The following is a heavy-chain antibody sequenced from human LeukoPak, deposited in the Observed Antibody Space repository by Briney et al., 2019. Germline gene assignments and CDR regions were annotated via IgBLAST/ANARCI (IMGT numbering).Heavy chain of an antibody. CDR3: ARGSSSGGGDSFDI. Sequence: PGGSLRLSCAASGFTFSDYYMSWIRQAPGKGLEWVSYISGSSYYTKYADSVKGRFTISRDNAKNSLYLQMNSLRAEDTAVYYCARGSSSGGGDSFDIWGQGTMVTVSS. J-gene: IGHJ3*02. CDR1: GFTFSDYY. V-gene: IGHV3-11*06. D-gene: IGHD2-21*01. CDR2: ISGSSYYT.